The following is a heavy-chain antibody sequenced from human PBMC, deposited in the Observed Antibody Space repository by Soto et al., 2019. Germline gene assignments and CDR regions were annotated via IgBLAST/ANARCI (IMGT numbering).Heavy chain of an antibody. D-gene: IGHD5-12*01. J-gene: IGHJ4*02. CDR1: GFSFSTHS. Sequence: GGSLRLSCAASGFSFSTHSMHWVRQAPGKGLEWVAVISYDGAKEYYADFVKGRFTISRDNSKNTLYLQMNSLRAEDTAVYYCAKEVDGYKSELIDYWGQGTLVTVSS. CDR2: ISYDGAKE. CDR3: AKEVDGYKSELIDY. V-gene: IGHV3-30*18.